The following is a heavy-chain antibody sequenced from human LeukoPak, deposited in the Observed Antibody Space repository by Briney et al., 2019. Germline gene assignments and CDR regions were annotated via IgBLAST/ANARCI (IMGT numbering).Heavy chain of an antibody. Sequence: GGSLRLYCAASGFTFSSYAMSWVRQAPGKGLEWVSAISGSGGSTYYADSVKGRFTISRDNSENTLYLQMNSLRAEDTAVYYCAKEGSSWYSDYIDYWGQGTLVTVSS. D-gene: IGHD6-13*01. CDR3: AKEGSSWYSDYIDY. CDR2: ISGSGGST. J-gene: IGHJ4*02. V-gene: IGHV3-23*01. CDR1: GFTFSSYA.